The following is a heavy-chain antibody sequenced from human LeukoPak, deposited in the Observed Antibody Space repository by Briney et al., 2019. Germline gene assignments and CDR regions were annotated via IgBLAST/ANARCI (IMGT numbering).Heavy chain of an antibody. V-gene: IGHV4-4*07. D-gene: IGHD5-24*01. CDR1: GGSISSNY. CDR2: IYTSGSTRST. J-gene: IGHJ4*02. CDR3: TRGPQGRDGYTIDY. Sequence: SETLSLTCTVPGGSISSNYGSWVRQPAGEGLGWVGRIYTSGSTRSTNYNASLKSRVTMSVDTSKNQFSLKLSSVTAADTAVYYCTRGPQGRDGYTIDYWGQGSLVTVAS.